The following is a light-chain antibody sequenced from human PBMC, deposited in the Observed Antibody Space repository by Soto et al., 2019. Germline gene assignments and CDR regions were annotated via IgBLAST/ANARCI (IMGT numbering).Light chain of an antibody. Sequence: EIVLTQSPATLSLSPGERATLSCRASQSVYSYLAWYQQRPGQSPRLLIYDASNRATGIPARFSGGGSGTDFTLTISSLEREDVAVYYCQQRYYWYTFGQGTNLEIK. CDR2: DAS. V-gene: IGKV3-11*01. CDR3: QQRYYWYT. J-gene: IGKJ2*01. CDR1: QSVYSY.